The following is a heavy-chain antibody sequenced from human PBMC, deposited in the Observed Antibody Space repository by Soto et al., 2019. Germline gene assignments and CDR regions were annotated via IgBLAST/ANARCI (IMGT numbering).Heavy chain of an antibody. V-gene: IGHV3-23*01. CDR1: GFTFSNYD. Sequence: GGSLRLSCAASGFTFSNYDMSWVRQAPGEGLGWVSDVTNSGGSTYYADSVKGRFTISRDNSKNMLYLQMNSLRVEDTAVYYCAAHRISTAEIYWGRGTLVTVSS. CDR3: AAHRISTAEIY. CDR2: VTNSGGST. J-gene: IGHJ4*02. D-gene: IGHD6-13*01.